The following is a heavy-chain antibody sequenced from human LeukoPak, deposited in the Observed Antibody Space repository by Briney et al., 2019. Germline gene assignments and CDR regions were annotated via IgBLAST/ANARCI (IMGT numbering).Heavy chain of an antibody. Sequence: YPSETLSLTCAVYGGSFSGYYWSWIRQPPGKGLEWIGEINHSGSTNYNPSLKSRVTISVDASKNQFSLKLSSVTAADTAVYYCARQGGGTTDFDYWGQGTLVTVSS. V-gene: IGHV4-34*01. CDR1: GGSFSGYY. J-gene: IGHJ4*02. CDR2: INHSGST. D-gene: IGHD1-1*01. CDR3: ARQGGGTTDFDY.